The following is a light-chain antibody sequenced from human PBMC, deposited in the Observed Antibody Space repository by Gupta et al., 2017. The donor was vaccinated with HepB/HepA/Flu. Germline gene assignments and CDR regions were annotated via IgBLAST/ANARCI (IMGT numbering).Light chain of an antibody. Sequence: EIVLTQSPATLSLSPGERATLSCRASQSVSSYLAWYQQKPGQAPRLLIYHASNRDTGIAARFSGSGYGKDLTLTISSREQEDFAVYYCQHRSIWPLCIFGQGTKMEIK. CDR1: QSVSSY. CDR3: QHRSIWPLCI. V-gene: IGKV3-11*01. J-gene: IGKJ2*04. CDR2: HAS.